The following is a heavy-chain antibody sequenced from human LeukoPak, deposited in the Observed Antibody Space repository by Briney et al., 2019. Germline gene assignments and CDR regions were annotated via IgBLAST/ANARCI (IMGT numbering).Heavy chain of an antibody. CDR1: GFTVSSNY. J-gene: IGHJ6*02. D-gene: IGHD5-18*01. V-gene: IGHV3-66*01. CDR2: IYSGGST. CDR3: AKDLAGYSYGWVPSGYYYGMDV. Sequence: GGSLRLSCAASGFTVSSNYMSWVRQAPGKGLEWVSVIYSGGSTYYADSVKGRFTISRDNSKNTLYLQMNSLRAEDTAVYYCAKDLAGYSYGWVPSGYYYGMDVWGQGTTVTVSS.